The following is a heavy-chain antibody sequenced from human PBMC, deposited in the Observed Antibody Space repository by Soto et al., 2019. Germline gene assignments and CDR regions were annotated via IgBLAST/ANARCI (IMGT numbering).Heavy chain of an antibody. Sequence: PGESLKISCKASGYSFTNYWITWMRQTPGKGLECMGMIDPSDSYSNYSPSFQGHVTMSVDKSISSAYLQFSSLKASDTAMYYCARLRDILSGYSAADNWGQGTQVTVSS. CDR3: ARLRDILSGYSAADN. CDR1: GYSFTNYW. D-gene: IGHD3-9*01. J-gene: IGHJ4*02. V-gene: IGHV5-10-1*01. CDR2: IDPSDSYS.